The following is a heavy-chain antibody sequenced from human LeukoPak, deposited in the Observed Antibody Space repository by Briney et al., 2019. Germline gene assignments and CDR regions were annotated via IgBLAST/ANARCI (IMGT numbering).Heavy chain of an antibody. Sequence: ASVKVSGKAFGYTFTSNYVHWVRQAPGQGLEWVGWIDPNNGGTYYAQHFQGRVTMTRDTSITTAYMELNSLTSDDTAVYYCARDLKDDGFGAGGSLGFWGQGTLVTVSS. CDR3: ARDLKDDGFGAGGSLGF. J-gene: IGHJ4*02. CDR2: IDPNNGGT. D-gene: IGHD3-10*01. V-gene: IGHV1-2*02. CDR1: GYTFTSNY.